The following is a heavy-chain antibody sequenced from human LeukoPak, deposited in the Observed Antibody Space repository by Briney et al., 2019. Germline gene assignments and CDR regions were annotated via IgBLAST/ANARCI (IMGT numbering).Heavy chain of an antibody. D-gene: IGHD1-26*01. Sequence: SETLSLTCTVSGDSISSGGYYWSWIRQPAGKGLEWIGRIYTSGITNSNPSLKSRVTMSLDTSKNQFSLNLTSVTAADTAVYFCARETADLGRSLDSWGQGTLVTVSS. CDR1: GDSISSGGYY. CDR3: ARETADLGRSLDS. CDR2: IYTSGIT. J-gene: IGHJ4*02. V-gene: IGHV4-61*02.